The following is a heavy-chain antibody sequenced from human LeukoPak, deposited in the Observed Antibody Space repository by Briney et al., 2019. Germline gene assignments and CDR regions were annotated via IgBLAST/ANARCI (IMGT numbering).Heavy chain of an antibody. CDR1: GGTFNSYA. CDR3: AVVSIFGVVIITADAFDI. J-gene: IGHJ3*02. V-gene: IGHV1-69*05. D-gene: IGHD3-3*01. CDR2: IIPIFGTA. Sequence: ASVKVSCKASGGTFNSYAISWVRQAPGQGREWMGGIIPIFGTANYAQKFQGRVTITTDESTSTAYMELSSLRSEDTAVYYCAVVSIFGVVIITADAFDIWGQGTMVTVSS.